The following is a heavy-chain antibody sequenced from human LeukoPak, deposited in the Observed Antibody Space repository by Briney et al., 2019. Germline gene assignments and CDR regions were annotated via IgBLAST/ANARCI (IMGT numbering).Heavy chain of an antibody. V-gene: IGHV3-11*01. CDR2: ISSSGSTI. CDR3: ARLPARSGYYTDY. CDR1: GFTFSDYY. D-gene: IGHD3-3*01. Sequence: GGSLRLSCAASGFTFSDYYMSWIRQAPGKGLEWVSYISSSGSTIYYADSVKGRFTISRDDAKNSLYLQMNSLRAEDTAVYYCARLPARSGYYTDYWGQGTLVTVSS. J-gene: IGHJ4*02.